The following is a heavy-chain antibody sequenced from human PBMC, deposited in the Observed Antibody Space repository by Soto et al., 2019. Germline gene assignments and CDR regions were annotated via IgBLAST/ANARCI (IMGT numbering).Heavy chain of an antibody. J-gene: IGHJ6*02. CDR3: AKDRAPCCSNGVCQPNYYYGMDV. CDR1: GFTFSSYG. CDR2: ISYDGSNK. D-gene: IGHD2-8*01. Sequence: QVQVVESGGGVVQPGRSLRLSCAASGFTFSSYGMHWARQAPGKGLEWVAVISYDGSNKYYADSVKGRFTISRDNSKNTLYLQMNSLRAEDTAVYYCAKDRAPCCSNGVCQPNYYYGMDVWGQGTTVTVSS. V-gene: IGHV3-30*18.